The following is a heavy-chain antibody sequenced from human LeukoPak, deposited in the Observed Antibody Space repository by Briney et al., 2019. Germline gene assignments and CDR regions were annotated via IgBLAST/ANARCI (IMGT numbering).Heavy chain of an antibody. Sequence: WGSLRLSCEASRFSFSSISRKWVRQSPGKGLEWVSSISPDGETTYHADSVKGRFTTSRDNAKSSLYLQMNSLRAEDTALYYCTRDLPVPSLVRGIIIYGLIDYWGQGTLVTVSS. CDR3: TRDLPVPSLVRGIIIYGLIDY. D-gene: IGHD3-10*01. V-gene: IGHV3-21*06. J-gene: IGHJ4*02. CDR1: RFSFSSIS. CDR2: ISPDGETT.